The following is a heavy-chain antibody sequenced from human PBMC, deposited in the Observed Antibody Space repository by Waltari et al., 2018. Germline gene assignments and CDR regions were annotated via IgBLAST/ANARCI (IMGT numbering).Heavy chain of an antibody. CDR1: GYTFTGYY. D-gene: IGHD2-2*01. CDR3: ATGIVVVPAANRGYAFDI. CDR2: INPNSGGT. V-gene: IGHV1-2*02. Sequence: HVQLVQSGAEVKKPGASVQVSCQASGYTFTGYYMHWVRQAPGPGLEWRGWINPNSGGTIYAQNFQGRVTMTRDTSISTAYMELSRLRSDDTALYYCATGIVVVPAANRGYAFDIWGQGTMVTVSS. J-gene: IGHJ3*02.